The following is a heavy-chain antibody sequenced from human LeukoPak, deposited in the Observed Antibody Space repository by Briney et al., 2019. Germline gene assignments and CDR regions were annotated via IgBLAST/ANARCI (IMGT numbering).Heavy chain of an antibody. CDR2: ISHIGST. J-gene: IGHJ4*02. V-gene: IGHV4-59*08. D-gene: IGHD1-26*01. Sequence: PSETLSLTCTVSGASISGHYLTWLRQPPGKGLEWIGYISHIGSTNYNPSLKSRVTISRDTSKSQVSLKMRFVTAADTAVYFCASLGGTYDYWGQGILVIVSS. CDR3: ASLGGTYDY. CDR1: GASISGHY.